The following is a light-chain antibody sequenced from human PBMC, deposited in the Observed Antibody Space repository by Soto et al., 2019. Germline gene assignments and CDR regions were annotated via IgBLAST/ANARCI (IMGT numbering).Light chain of an antibody. CDR2: GAS. J-gene: IGKJ3*01. V-gene: IGKV3-20*01. CDR3: QQFGSSPGFT. CDR1: QSINSRY. Sequence: EIVLTQSPGTLSLSPGERATLSCRASQSINSRYLAWYQQKPGQAPRLLIYGASSRATGIPDRFSGSGSGTDFTLTIIRLEPEDFAVYYCQQFGSSPGFTFGPGTIEDIK.